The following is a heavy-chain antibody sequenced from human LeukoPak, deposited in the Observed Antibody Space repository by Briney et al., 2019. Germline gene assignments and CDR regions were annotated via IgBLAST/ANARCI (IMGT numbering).Heavy chain of an antibody. CDR2: IYHSGST. CDR3: ARDGGKAGFDY. J-gene: IGHJ4*02. Sequence: SETLSLTFTVSGGSISSGGYYWSWIRQPPGKGLEWIGYIYHSGSTYYNPSLKSRVTISVDRSKNRFSLKLSSVTAADTAVYYCARDGGKAGFDYWGQGTLVTVSS. CDR1: GGSISSGGYY. V-gene: IGHV4-30-2*01.